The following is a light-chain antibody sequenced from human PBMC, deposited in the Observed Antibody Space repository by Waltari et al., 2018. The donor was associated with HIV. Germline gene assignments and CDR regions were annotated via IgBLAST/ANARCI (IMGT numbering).Light chain of an antibody. Sequence: QSVLIQPPSASGTPGQRVTIPCSGSSSNIGSNTVNWYQQLPGTAPKLLIYSNNQRPSGVPDRFSGSKSGTSASLAISGLQSEDEADYYCAAWDDSLNGVFGGGTKLTVL. CDR3: AAWDDSLNGV. V-gene: IGLV1-44*01. J-gene: IGLJ2*01. CDR2: SNN. CDR1: SSNIGSNT.